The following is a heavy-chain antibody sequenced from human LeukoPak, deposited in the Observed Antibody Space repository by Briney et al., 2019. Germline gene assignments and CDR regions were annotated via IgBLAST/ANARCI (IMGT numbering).Heavy chain of an antibody. V-gene: IGHV1-8*01. J-gene: IGHJ4*02. Sequence: ASVKVSCKASGYTFTSYDINWVRQATGQGLEWMGWMNPNSGNTGYAQKFQGRVTMTRNTSISTAYMELSSLRSEDTAVYYCATCRDGYPEGCYFDYWGQGTLVTVSS. CDR3: ATCRDGYPEGCYFDY. D-gene: IGHD5-24*01. CDR2: MNPNSGNT. CDR1: GYTFTSYD.